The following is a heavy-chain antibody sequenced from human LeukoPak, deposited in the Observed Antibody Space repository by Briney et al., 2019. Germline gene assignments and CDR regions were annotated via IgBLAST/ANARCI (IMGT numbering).Heavy chain of an antibody. V-gene: IGHV3-74*01. CDR1: GFTFSSSW. D-gene: IGHD3-10*01. J-gene: IGHJ4*02. CDR3: AKDAGAGSYREYYFDY. Sequence: GGSLRLSCAASGFTFSSSWMYWVRQAPGKGLVWVSRMNSDGSSTSYADSVKGRFTISRDNSKNTLYLQMNSLRAEDTAVYYCAKDAGAGSYREYYFDYWGQGTLVTVSS. CDR2: MNSDGSST.